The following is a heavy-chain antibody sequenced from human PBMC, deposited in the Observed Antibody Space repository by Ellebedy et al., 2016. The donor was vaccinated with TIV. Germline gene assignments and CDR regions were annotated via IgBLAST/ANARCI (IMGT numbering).Heavy chain of an antibody. CDR2: ISAYNGNT. CDR3: ARGGVPAAIEGYYYYYMDV. CDR1: GYTFTSYG. J-gene: IGHJ6*03. V-gene: IGHV1-18*01. D-gene: IGHD2-2*01. Sequence: ASVKVSXXASGYTFTSYGISWVRQAPGQGLEWMGWISAYNGNTNYAQKLQGRVTMTTDTSTSTAYMELRSLRSDDTAVYYCARGGVPAAIEGYYYYYMDVWGKGTTVTVSS.